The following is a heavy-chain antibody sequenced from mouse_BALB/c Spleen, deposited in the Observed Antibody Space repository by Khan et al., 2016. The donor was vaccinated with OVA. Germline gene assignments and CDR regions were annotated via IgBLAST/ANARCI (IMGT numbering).Heavy chain of an antibody. D-gene: IGHD1-1*01. CDR3: AREVCYLYAIDY. Sequence: QIQLVQSGPELKKPGETVQISCKAPGYTFTNYGLNWVKHASGKGIKWMGWINTYTGEPTYADDFKGRFAFSLATSASTASLQINNLKNEDTATYFCAREVCYLYAIDYWGQGTSVTVSS. J-gene: IGHJ4*01. CDR1: GYTFTNYG. CDR2: INTYTGEP. V-gene: IGHV9-3-1*01.